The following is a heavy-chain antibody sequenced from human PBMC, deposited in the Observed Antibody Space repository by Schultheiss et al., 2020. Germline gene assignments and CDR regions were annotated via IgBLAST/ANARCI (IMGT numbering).Heavy chain of an antibody. J-gene: IGHJ6*03. CDR1: GYYISSGHY. CDR2: IYHSGGT. V-gene: IGHV4-38-2*02. CDR3: ARITPDYYYYMDV. D-gene: IGHD4-23*01. Sequence: SETLSLTCTVSGYYISSGHYWGWIRQPPGKGLEWVGTIYHSGGTYYNPSLKSRVTISVDTSKNQFSLKLSSVTAADTAVYYCARITPDYYYYMDVWGKETTVTVSS.